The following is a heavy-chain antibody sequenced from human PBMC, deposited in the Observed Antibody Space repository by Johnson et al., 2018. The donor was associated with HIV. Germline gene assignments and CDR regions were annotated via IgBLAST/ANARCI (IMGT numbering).Heavy chain of an antibody. Sequence: VQLVESGGGVVQPGRSLRLSCAASGFTFSTYGMHWVRQAPGKGLGWVAFISYDGSYKYYVDSVKGRFTISRDRSKNTVSLQMNSLRVEDTAVYYCARWRDYYDSSLGAFDIWGQGTMVTVSS. V-gene: IGHV3-30*03. CDR1: GFTFSTYG. CDR2: ISYDGSYK. CDR3: ARWRDYYDSSLGAFDI. J-gene: IGHJ3*02. D-gene: IGHD3-22*01.